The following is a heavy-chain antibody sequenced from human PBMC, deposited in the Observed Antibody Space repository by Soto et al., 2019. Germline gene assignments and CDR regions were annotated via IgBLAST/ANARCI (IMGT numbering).Heavy chain of an antibody. CDR1: GGSISRGGYS. Sequence: QLQLQESGSGLVKPSQTLSLTCAVSGGSISRGGYSWSWIRQPPGKGLEWIGYIYHSGSTYYNPYLKSRVTISVDRSKNQFALKLSSVTAADTAVYYCARGRRGYSGYDYYYYGMDVWGQGTTVTVSS. CDR2: IYHSGST. CDR3: ARGRRGYSGYDYYYYGMDV. D-gene: IGHD5-12*01. V-gene: IGHV4-30-2*01. J-gene: IGHJ6*02.